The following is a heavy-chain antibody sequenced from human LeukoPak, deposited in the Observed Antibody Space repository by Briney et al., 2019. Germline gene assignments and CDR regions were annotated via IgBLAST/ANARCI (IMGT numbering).Heavy chain of an antibody. CDR1: GYTFTSYG. J-gene: IGHJ4*02. CDR2: ISAYNGNT. CDR3: ARAGRSWSGYNYLDY. D-gene: IGHD3-3*01. V-gene: IGHV1-18*01. Sequence: ATVKVSCKASGYTFTSYGISWVRQAPGQGLEWMGWISAYNGNTNYAQKLQGRVTMTTDTSTSTAYMELRSLRSDDTAVYYCARAGRSWSGYNYLDYWGQGTPVTVSS.